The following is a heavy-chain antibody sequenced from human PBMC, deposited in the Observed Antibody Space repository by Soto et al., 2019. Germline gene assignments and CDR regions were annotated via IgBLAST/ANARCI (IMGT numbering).Heavy chain of an antibody. Sequence: PGESLKISCKCSGYSFTSYWIGWVRQMPGKGLEWMGIIYPGDSDTRYSPSFQCQVTISADKSISTAYLQWSSLKASDTAMYYCARRHYYDRSGSDDAFDLWGQGTLVTVSS. CDR3: ARRHYYDRSGSDDAFDL. CDR1: GYSFTSYW. CDR2: IYPGDSDT. V-gene: IGHV5-51*01. D-gene: IGHD3-22*01. J-gene: IGHJ3*01.